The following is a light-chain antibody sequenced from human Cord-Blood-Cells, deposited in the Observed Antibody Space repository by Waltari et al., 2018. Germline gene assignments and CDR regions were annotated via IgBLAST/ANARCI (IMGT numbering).Light chain of an antibody. CDR3: CSYAGSSTGV. J-gene: IGLJ3*02. CDR2: EGS. CDR1: RSAGGSYNL. Sequence: SARTQPASVSASPVQSITTPCTGTRSAGGSYNLISWYHQHPGKAPKLMIYEGSKWPSGVANRFSGSKSGNTASLTISGLQAEDEDDYYGCSYAGSSTGVFGGGTKLTVL. V-gene: IGLV2-23*01.